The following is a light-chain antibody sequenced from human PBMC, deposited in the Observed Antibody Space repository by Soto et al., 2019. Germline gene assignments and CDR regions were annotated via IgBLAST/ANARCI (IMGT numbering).Light chain of an antibody. V-gene: IGLV1-47*02. CDR2: YNN. CDR1: SSNIGSNY. Sequence: QSVLTQPPSASGTPGQRVTISCSGRSSNIGSNYVYWYQQLPGTAPKLLIYYNNQRPSGVPDRFSGSKSGNTASLTISGLQAEDEADYYCSSFTSSSSWVFGGGTKLTVL. CDR3: SSFTSSSSWV. J-gene: IGLJ3*02.